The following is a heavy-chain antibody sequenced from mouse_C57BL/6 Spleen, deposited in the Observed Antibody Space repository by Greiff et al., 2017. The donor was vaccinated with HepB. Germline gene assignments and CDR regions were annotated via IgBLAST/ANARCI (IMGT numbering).Heavy chain of an antibody. CDR2: IYPGSGST. V-gene: IGHV1-55*01. CDR3: ARALDYAMDY. D-gene: IGHD6-1*01. CDR1: GYTFTSYW. Sequence: QVQLQQPGAELVKPGASVKMSCKASGYTFTSYWITWVKQRPGQGLEWIGDIYPGSGSTNYNEKFKSKATLTVDTSSSPAYMQLSSLTSADSAVYYCARALDYAMDYWGQGTSVTVSS. J-gene: IGHJ4*01.